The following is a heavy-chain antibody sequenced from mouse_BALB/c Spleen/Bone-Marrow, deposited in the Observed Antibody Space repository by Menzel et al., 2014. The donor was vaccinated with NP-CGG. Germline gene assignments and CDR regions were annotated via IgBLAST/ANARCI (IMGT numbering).Heavy chain of an antibody. CDR1: GYTFTTHW. J-gene: IGHJ3*01. V-gene: IGHV1-69*02. CDR2: VDPSDGYT. CDR3: ARGGDNFAWFAY. D-gene: IGHD1-3*01. Sequence: QVQLQQSGAELVTPGASVKLSCKASGYTFTTHWMHWVKQRPGHGLEWIGQVDPSDGYTNYSQMFKGKATLTVDKSSSTAYMQLSSLSSEDSAVYYCARGGDNFAWFAYWGQGTLVTVSA.